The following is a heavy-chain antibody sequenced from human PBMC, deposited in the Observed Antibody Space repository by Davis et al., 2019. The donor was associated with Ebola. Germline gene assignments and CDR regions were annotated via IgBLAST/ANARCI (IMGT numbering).Heavy chain of an antibody. V-gene: IGHV4-39*01. CDR1: GGSISSCSYY. J-gene: IGHJ5*02. CDR3: ARVKYQLLLVTWP. CDR2: TYYSGST. D-gene: IGHD2-2*01. Sequence: MPSETLSLTCNVSGGSISSCSYYWSRHRQPPGKGLAWIRSTYYSGSTYYNPSLQSRVTISVDTSKNQFSLKLSSVTAADTAVYYCARVKYQLLLVTWPRGQGTLVTDSP.